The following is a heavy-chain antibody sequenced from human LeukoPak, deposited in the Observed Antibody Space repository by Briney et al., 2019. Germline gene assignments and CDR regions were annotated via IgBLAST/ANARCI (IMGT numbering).Heavy chain of an antibody. CDR2: ISPDGSTT. V-gene: IGHV3-74*03. D-gene: IGHD1-1*01. J-gene: IGHJ4*02. CDR3: AKESWKFDY. CDR1: GFTFSRYW. Sequence: GGSLRLSCAASGFTFSRYWMHWVRQAPGKGLMWVSRISPDGSTTLYADSVKGRFTISRDNSKNTLYLQMNSLRPEDTAVYYCAKESWKFDYWGQGALVTVSS.